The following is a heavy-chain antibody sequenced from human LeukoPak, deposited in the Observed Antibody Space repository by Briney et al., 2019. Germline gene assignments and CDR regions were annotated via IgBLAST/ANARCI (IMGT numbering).Heavy chain of an antibody. CDR2: MYTSGTT. CDR3: ARDSPWGSYRYAFDY. Sequence: PSETLSLTCTVSGDSISSYYWSWIRQPAGKGLEWIGRMYTSGTTNYNPSLKSRVTMSVDTSKNQFSLNLSSVTAADTAVYYCARDSPWGSYRYAFDYWGQGTPVTVSS. J-gene: IGHJ4*02. CDR1: GDSISSYY. V-gene: IGHV4-4*07. D-gene: IGHD3-16*02.